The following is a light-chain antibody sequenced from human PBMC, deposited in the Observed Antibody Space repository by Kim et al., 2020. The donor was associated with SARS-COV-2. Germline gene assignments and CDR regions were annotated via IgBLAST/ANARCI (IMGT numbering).Light chain of an antibody. CDR3: NSRDSNDNVV. Sequence: VALGQTVSITCKGDSLRSYYATWYQKKPGQAPIVVIYGKNNRPSGIPDRFSGSSSGNTASLTITGTQAGDEADYYCNSRDSNDNVVFGGGTQLTVL. CDR1: SLRSYY. V-gene: IGLV3-19*01. CDR2: GKN. J-gene: IGLJ2*01.